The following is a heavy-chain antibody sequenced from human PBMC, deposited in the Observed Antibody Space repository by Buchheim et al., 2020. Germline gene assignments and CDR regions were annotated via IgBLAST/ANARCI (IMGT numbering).Heavy chain of an antibody. J-gene: IGHJ4*02. CDR3: ARVVRYYYDSSGYAGRDY. CDR2: ISSSSSTI. D-gene: IGHD3-22*01. V-gene: IGHV3-48*01. Sequence: EVQLVESGGGLVQPGGSLRLSCAASGFTFSSYSMNWVRQAPGKGLEWVSYISSSSSTIYYVDSVKGRFTISRDNAKNSLYLQMNSLRAEDTAVYYCARVVRYYYDSSGYAGRDYWGQGTL. CDR1: GFTFSSYS.